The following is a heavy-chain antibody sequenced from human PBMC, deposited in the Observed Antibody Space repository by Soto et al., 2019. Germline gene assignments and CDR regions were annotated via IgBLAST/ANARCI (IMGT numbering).Heavy chain of an antibody. CDR2: IIAYNGTA. D-gene: IGHD2-15*01. CDR3: ARTYCSGASCYSGGFDP. CDR1: GGTFSSYA. Sequence: SVKVSCKASGGTFSSYAISWVRQAPGQGLEWMGGIIAYNGTANYAQKFQGRVTMTTDASTSTAYMELRSLRSDDTAVYYCARTYCSGASCYSGGFDPWGQGTLVTVSS. J-gene: IGHJ5*02. V-gene: IGHV1-69*05.